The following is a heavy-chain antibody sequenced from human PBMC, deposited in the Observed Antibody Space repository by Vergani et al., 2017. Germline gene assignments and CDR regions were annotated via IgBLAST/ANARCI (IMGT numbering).Heavy chain of an antibody. Sequence: QVQLQQWGAGLLKPSETLSLTCAVYGGSFSGYYWSWIRQPPGKGLEWIGEINHSGSTNYNPSLKSRVTISVDTSKNQFSLKLSSVTAADTAVYYCARRRIAAAGTNNWFDPWGQGTLVTVSS. J-gene: IGHJ5*02. CDR2: INHSGST. CDR3: ARRRIAAAGTNNWFDP. V-gene: IGHV4-34*01. CDR1: GGSFSGYY. D-gene: IGHD6-13*01.